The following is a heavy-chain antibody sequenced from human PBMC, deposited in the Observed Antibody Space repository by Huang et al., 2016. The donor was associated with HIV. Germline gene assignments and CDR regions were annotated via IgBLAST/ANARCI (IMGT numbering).Heavy chain of an antibody. J-gene: IGHJ3*02. V-gene: IGHV1-24*01. D-gene: IGHD2-15*01. CDR3: ATSTPDVGAGVLRSAFDI. CDR2: FDPEEGET. Sequence: QVQLVESGAELKKPGASVRVSCKVSGYTVSELSLHWVRQAPEKGLEWRGGFDPEEGETIYAQRLQGRVTMTEDTSTDTAYMELSSLRPEDTAVYYCATSTPDVGAGVLRSAFDIWGQGTMVTVSS. CDR1: GYTVSELS.